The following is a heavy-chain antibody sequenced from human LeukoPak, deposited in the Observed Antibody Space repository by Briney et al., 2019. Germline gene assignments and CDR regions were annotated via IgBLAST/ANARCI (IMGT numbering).Heavy chain of an antibody. Sequence: GGSLRLSCAASGFTFSDYSMNWVRQAPGKGLEWISYIGISSGNTKYADSVKGRFTISGDKAKNSLYLQMNSLRVEDTAVYYCARDTKYAFDNWGQGTLVTVPS. CDR3: ARDTKYAFDN. D-gene: IGHD2-2*01. CDR1: GFTFSDYS. J-gene: IGHJ4*02. V-gene: IGHV3-48*01. CDR2: IGISSGNT.